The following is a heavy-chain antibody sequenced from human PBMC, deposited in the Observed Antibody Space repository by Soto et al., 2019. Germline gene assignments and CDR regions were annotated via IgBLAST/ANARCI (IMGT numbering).Heavy chain of an antibody. CDR2: INPSGGYT. J-gene: IGHJ6*02. Sequence: QVQLVQSGAEVKKPGASVKVSCQTSGYTFTSYYIHWVRQAPGQGLAWMGIINPSGGYTKYSKKFPDRGTMTRDAATNIVYMELSSLTSEDTAVYFCARSRSMGDWSASVTTSAYGMDVWGQGTTVTVSS. CDR1: GYTFTSYY. V-gene: IGHV1-46*01. CDR3: ARSRSMGDWSASVTTSAYGMDV. D-gene: IGHD3-3*01.